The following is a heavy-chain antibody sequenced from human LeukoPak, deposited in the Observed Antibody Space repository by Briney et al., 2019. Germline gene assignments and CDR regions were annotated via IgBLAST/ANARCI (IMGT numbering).Heavy chain of an antibody. D-gene: IGHD3-10*01. J-gene: IGHJ6*02. CDR2: IYYSGST. CDR1: GGSISSYY. Sequence: SETLSLTCAVSGGSISSYYWSWLRQPPGKGLEGIGYIYYSGSTNYNPSLKSRVTISVDTSKNQFSLKLSSVTAADTAVYYCARNYGSGTDGMDVWGQGTTVTVSS. CDR3: ARNYGSGTDGMDV. V-gene: IGHV4-59*01.